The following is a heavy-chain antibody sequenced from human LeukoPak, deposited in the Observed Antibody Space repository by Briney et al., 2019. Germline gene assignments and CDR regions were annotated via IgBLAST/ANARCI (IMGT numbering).Heavy chain of an antibody. CDR3: ARDIAPAGLFFDY. CDR1: GFTLSSYW. V-gene: IGHV3-7*01. J-gene: IGHJ4*02. D-gene: IGHD6-13*01. Sequence: PGGSLRLSCAASGFTLSSYWMSWVRQAPGKGLEWVANIKYDGSEKDYVDSVKGRFTISRDNAKSSLYLQMNSLRAEDTAVYYCARDIAPAGLFFDYWGQGTLVTVSS. CDR2: IKYDGSEK.